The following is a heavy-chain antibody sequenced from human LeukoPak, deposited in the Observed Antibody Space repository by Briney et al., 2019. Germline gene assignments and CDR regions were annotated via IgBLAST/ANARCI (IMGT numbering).Heavy chain of an antibody. CDR3: ASFSGSYYFDY. Sequence: SETLSLTCAVYGASFSGYYWSWIRQPPGKGLEWIGEINHSGSTNYNPSLKSRVTISVDTSKNQFSLKLSSVTAADTAVYYCASFSGSYYFDYWGQGTLVTVSS. D-gene: IGHD1-26*01. CDR1: GASFSGYY. J-gene: IGHJ4*02. V-gene: IGHV4-34*01. CDR2: INHSGST.